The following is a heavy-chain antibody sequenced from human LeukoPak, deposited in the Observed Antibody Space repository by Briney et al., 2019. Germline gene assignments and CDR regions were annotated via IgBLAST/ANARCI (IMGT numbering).Heavy chain of an antibody. CDR2: ISYDGSNK. J-gene: IGHJ4*02. Sequence: GGSLRLSCAASGFTFSSYGMHWVRQAPGKGLEWVAVISYDGSNKYYADSVKGRFTISRDNSKNTLYLQMNSLRAEDTAVYYCAKTSSNYYYDSSGYYPTETYYFDYWGQGTLVTVSS. CDR3: AKTSSNYYYDSSGYYPTETYYFDY. CDR1: GFTFSSYG. V-gene: IGHV3-30*18. D-gene: IGHD3-22*01.